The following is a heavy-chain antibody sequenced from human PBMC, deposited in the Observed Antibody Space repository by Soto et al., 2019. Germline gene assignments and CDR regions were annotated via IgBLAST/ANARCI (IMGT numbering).Heavy chain of an antibody. Sequence: GGSLRLSCAASGFTFSSYGMHWVRQAPGKGLEWVAVISYDGSNKYYADSVKGRFTISRDNSKNTLYLQMNSLRAEDTAVYYCAKDVVRATVTTQTQEDDWGKGTLVTVPS. J-gene: IGHJ4*02. CDR3: AKDVVRATVTTQTQEDD. CDR1: GFTFSSYG. CDR2: ISYDGSNK. V-gene: IGHV3-30*18. D-gene: IGHD4-17*01.